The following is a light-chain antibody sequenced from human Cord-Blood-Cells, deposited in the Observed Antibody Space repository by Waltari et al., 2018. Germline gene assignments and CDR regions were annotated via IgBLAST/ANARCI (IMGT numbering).Light chain of an antibody. J-gene: IGKJ4*01. CDR3: QQSYSTPLT. Sequence: DIQMTQSPSSLSASLGDRVTITCRASQSISSYLNRYQQKPGKAPKLLIYAASSLQSGVPSRFSGSGSGTDFTLTISSLQPGDFATYYCQQSYSTPLTFGGGTKVEIK. CDR2: AAS. V-gene: IGKV1-39*01. CDR1: QSISSY.